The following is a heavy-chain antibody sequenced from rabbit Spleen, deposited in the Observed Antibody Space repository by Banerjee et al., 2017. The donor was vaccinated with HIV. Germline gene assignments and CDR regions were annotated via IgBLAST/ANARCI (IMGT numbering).Heavy chain of an antibody. CDR3: ARDTGTSFSTYGMDL. J-gene: IGHJ6*01. Sequence: QSLEESGGGLVKPGGSLTLTCKASGVPLSDRDVMCWVRQPPGKGLEWIACIAVGSGGFTYYANWAKGRFTISKTSSTTVTLQMTSLTAADTATYFCARDTGTSFSTYGMDLWGPGTL. D-gene: IGHD8-1*01. CDR1: GVPLSDRDV. V-gene: IGHV1S40*01. CDR2: IAVGSGGFT.